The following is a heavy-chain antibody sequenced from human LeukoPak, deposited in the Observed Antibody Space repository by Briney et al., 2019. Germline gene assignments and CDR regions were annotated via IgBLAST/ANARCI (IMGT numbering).Heavy chain of an antibody. CDR3: AKASGGYSYGELDY. CDR2: ISDDGSKI. J-gene: IGHJ4*02. D-gene: IGHD5-18*01. Sequence: GGSLRLSCAASGSTFSTDAMHWVRQAPGKGLEWVAVISDDGSKIYYADSVKGRFTISRDNSKNTLYLQMNSLRAEDTAVYYCAKASGGYSYGELDYWGQGTLVTVSS. V-gene: IGHV3-30*04. CDR1: GSTFSTDA.